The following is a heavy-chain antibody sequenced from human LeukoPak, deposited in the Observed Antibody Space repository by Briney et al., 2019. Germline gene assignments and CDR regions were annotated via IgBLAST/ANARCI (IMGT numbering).Heavy chain of an antibody. V-gene: IGHV3-23*01. D-gene: IGHD3-3*01. Sequence: GGSLRLPCAASGFTLNTYSMYWVRQAPGKGLEWVSGIRGSGGITYYADSVKGPITISGDNSENTLYLQMDSLRVEDAAVYYCAKGRVVESMLDYWGQGVLVTVSS. J-gene: IGHJ4*02. CDR1: GFTLNTYS. CDR2: IRGSGGIT. CDR3: AKGRVVESMLDY.